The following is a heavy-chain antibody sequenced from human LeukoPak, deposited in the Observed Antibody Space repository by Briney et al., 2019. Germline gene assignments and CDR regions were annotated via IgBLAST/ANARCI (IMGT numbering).Heavy chain of an antibody. Sequence: GGSLRLSCAGSGFTFRSYSMNWVRQAPGKGLEWVGRIKSKTDGGTTDYAAPVRGRLTISRDDSKNTLYLQMNSLKTEDTAVYYCTTELPTVTTGFGYWGQGTLVTVSS. D-gene: IGHD4-17*01. J-gene: IGHJ4*02. CDR2: IKSKTDGGTT. CDR3: TTELPTVTTGFGY. V-gene: IGHV3-15*01. CDR1: GFTFRSYS.